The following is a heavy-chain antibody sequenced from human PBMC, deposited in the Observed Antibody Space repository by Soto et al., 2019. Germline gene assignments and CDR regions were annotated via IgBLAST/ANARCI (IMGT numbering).Heavy chain of an antibody. CDR3: ARDSDSRSYWPSSPFDF. D-gene: IGHD1-26*01. V-gene: IGHV1-18*04. CDR1: GYTLTSLG. Sequence: ASVNVSGNDSGYTLTSLGIRRVRQAPGQGLEWMGWISAYNGNTNYAQRLQGRVTLTKDTSTSTAYMELRSLRSDDTAVYYCARDSDSRSYWPSSPFDFWGQGTLVIVSS. J-gene: IGHJ4*02. CDR2: ISAYNGNT.